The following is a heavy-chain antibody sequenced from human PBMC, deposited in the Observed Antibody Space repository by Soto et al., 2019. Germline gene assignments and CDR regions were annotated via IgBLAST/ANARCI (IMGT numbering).Heavy chain of an antibody. V-gene: IGHV3-30-3*01. CDR2: ISYDGSNK. CDR3: VGVVPI. J-gene: IGHJ3*02. Sequence: QVQLVESGGGVVQPGRSLRLSCAASGFTFSSYAMHWVRQAPGKGLEWVAVISYDGSNKYYADSVKGRFTISRDNSKNTLYLQMNSLRAEDTAVYYCVGVVPIWGQGTMVTVSS. CDR1: GFTFSSYA. D-gene: IGHD3-3*01.